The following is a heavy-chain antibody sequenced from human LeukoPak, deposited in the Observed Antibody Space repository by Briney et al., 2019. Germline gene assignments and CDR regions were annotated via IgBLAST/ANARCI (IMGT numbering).Heavy chain of an antibody. V-gene: IGHV1-69*04. Sequence: SVKVSCKASGGTFSSYAISWVRQAPGQGVEWMGRIIPILGIANYAQKFQGRVTITADKSTSTAYMELSSLRSEDTAVYYCASEASYDYVWGSLMSYWGQGTLVTVSS. D-gene: IGHD3-16*01. CDR3: ASEASYDYVWGSLMSY. J-gene: IGHJ4*02. CDR1: GGTFSSYA. CDR2: IIPILGIA.